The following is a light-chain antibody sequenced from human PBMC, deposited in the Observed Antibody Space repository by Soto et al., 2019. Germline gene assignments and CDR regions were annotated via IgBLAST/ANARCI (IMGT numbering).Light chain of an antibody. CDR3: QQYNSYWT. Sequence: QVTPSRPNLIASVGDSVTITCRASQTISTWMAWYQQKPGKTPKLLIYKSSSLESGVPSTFSGSGSRTEFTLTISSLQPDDFATYYCQQYNSYWTFGQGTKVDIK. V-gene: IGKV1-5*03. J-gene: IGKJ1*01. CDR1: QTISTW. CDR2: KSS.